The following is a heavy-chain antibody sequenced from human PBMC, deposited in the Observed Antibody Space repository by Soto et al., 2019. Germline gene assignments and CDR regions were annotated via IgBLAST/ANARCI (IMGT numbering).Heavy chain of an antibody. CDR1: GFTFSSYA. CDR2: ISYDGSNK. V-gene: IGHV3-30-3*01. Sequence: LRLSCAASGFTFSSYAMHWVRQAPGKGLEWVAVISYDGSNKYYADSVKGRFTISRDNSKNTLYLQMNSLRAEDTAVYYCARGSAGTDALDIWGQGTMVTVSS. CDR3: ARGSAGTDALDI. D-gene: IGHD6-13*01. J-gene: IGHJ3*02.